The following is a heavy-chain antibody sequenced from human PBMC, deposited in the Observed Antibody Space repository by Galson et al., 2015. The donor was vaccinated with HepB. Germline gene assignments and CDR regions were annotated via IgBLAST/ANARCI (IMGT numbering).Heavy chain of an antibody. J-gene: IGHJ5*02. CDR3: AGGRGTSGWFDP. CDR2: INSDGSST. D-gene: IGHD2-2*01. Sequence: SLRLSRAASGFTFSSYWMHWVRQAPGKGLVWVSRINSDGSSTSYADSVKGRFTISRDNAKNTLYLQMNSLRAEDTAVYYCAGGRGTSGWFDPWGQGTLVTVSS. V-gene: IGHV3-74*01. CDR1: GFTFSSYW.